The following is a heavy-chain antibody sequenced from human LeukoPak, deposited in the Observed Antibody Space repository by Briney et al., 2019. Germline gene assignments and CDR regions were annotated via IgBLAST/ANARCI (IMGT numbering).Heavy chain of an antibody. V-gene: IGHV4-38-2*01. CDR3: ARRQLGRVSAAGTYYFDY. CDR1: GCSISSGYY. J-gene: IGHJ4*02. D-gene: IGHD6-13*01. Sequence: PSETLSLTYAVSGCSISSGYYWGWIRQPPGKGLEWIGSIYHSGSTYYNPSLKSRVTISVDTSKNQFSLKLSSVTAADTAVYYCARRQLGRVSAAGTYYFDYWGQGTLVTVSS. CDR2: IYHSGST.